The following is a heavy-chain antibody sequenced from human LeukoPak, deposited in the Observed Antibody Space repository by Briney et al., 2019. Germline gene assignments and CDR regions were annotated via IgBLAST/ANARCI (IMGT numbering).Heavy chain of an antibody. CDR2: IYYSGST. V-gene: IGHV4-39*01. CDR1: GGSISSSSYY. CDR3: ARHVRYYDSFDY. J-gene: IGHJ4*02. Sequence: PSETLSLTCTVSGGSISSSSYYWGWIRQPPGKGLEWIGSIYYSGSTYYNPSLKSRVTISLDTSKNQFSLKLSSVTAADTAVYYCARHVRYYDSFDYWGQGTLVTVSS. D-gene: IGHD3-22*01.